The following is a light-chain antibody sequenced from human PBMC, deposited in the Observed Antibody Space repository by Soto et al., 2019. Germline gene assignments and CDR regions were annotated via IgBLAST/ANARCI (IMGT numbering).Light chain of an antibody. CDR2: AAS. CDR3: QQYYSYPLT. CDR1: QGISSY. V-gene: IGKV1-8*01. Sequence: IQMTQSPSTLSASVGDIVTITFRASQGISSYLAWYQQKPGKAPKLLIYAASTLQSGVPSRFSGSGSGTDFTLTISCLQSEDFATYYCQQYYSYPLTFGGGTKVDIK. J-gene: IGKJ4*01.